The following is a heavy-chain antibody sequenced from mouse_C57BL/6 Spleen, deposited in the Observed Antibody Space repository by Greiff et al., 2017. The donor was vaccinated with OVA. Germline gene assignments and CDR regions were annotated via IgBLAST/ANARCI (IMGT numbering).Heavy chain of an antibody. CDR1: GYAFSSSW. CDR3: ARYDYDGWYFDV. D-gene: IGHD2-4*01. V-gene: IGHV1-82*01. J-gene: IGHJ1*03. CDR2: IYPGDGDT. Sequence: QVQLQQSGPELVKPGASVKISCKASGYAFSSSWMNWVKQRPGKGLEWIGRIYPGDGDTNYNGKFKGKATLTADKSSSTAYMQLSRLTSEDSAVYFCARYDYDGWYFDVWGTGTTVTVSS.